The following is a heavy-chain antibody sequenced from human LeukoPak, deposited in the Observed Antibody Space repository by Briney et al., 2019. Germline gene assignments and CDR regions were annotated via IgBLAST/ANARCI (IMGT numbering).Heavy chain of an antibody. Sequence: SETLSLNCTISGDSMSSNIYYWGWVRQPPGKGLEWIGSVYYSGSAYYNPSLKSRVTISVDSSKIQFSLRLTSVTAADTAVYYCARGPSITIFGVVMYTWFDPWGQGTPVSVSS. CDR2: VYYSGSA. V-gene: IGHV4-39*01. CDR3: ARGPSITIFGVVMYTWFDP. J-gene: IGHJ5*02. CDR1: GDSMSSNIYY. D-gene: IGHD3-3*01.